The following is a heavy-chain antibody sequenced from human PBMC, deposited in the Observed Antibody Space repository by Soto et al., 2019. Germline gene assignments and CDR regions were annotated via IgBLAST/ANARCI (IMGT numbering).Heavy chain of an antibody. D-gene: IGHD1-26*01. CDR2: IFFTGSA. CDR3: ARDGNGMDV. Sequence: SETLSLTCTVSGGSVSTGSYDWSWIRQPPGKGLEWIGKIFFTGSAHYNPSLRNRVTMSVDTSKDQFSLTLTSVTAADTAVYYCARDGNGMDVWGHGTTVTVS. CDR1: GGSVSTGSYD. J-gene: IGHJ6*02. V-gene: IGHV4-61*01.